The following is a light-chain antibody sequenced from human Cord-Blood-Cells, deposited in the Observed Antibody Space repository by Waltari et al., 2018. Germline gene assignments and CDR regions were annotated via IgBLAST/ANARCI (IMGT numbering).Light chain of an antibody. CDR3: QQSYSTPLYT. Sequence: DIQMTQSPPSLSASVEGRVTITCRASQSISSYLNWYQQRPGKAPKLLIYAASSLQSGVPSRFSGSGSGTEFTLTISSLQPEDFAAYYCQQSYSTPLYTFGQGTKLEIK. J-gene: IGKJ2*01. CDR2: AAS. V-gene: IGKV1-39*01. CDR1: QSISSY.